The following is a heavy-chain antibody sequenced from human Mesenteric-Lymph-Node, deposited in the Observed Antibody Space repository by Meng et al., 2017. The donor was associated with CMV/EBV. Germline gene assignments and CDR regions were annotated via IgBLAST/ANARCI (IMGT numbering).Heavy chain of an antibody. CDR3: ARHSALLVTNFDY. V-gene: IGHV4-39*01. CDR2: IYYSGSTY. Sequence: QLQLQESGPGLGKPSETVSLPCTVSGGSISSSSYYWGWIRQPPGKGLEWIGYIYYSGSTYYYNPSLKTRVTISVDTSKNQFSLKLSSVTAADTAVYYCARHSALLVTNFDYWGQGTLVTVSS. CDR1: GGSISSSSYY. J-gene: IGHJ4*02. D-gene: IGHD5-18*01.